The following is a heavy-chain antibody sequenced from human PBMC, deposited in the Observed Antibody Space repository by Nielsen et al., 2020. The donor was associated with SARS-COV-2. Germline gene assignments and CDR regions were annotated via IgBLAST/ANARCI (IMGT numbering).Heavy chain of an antibody. Sequence: LRLSCSVSGGSISSYYWSWIRQPPGKGLEWIGYIYYSGSTYYNPSLKSRIAISVDTSKNQFSLKLSSVTAADTAVYYCARGGRRGYSGYDDYYYYGMDVWGQGTTVTVSS. CDR3: ARGGRRGYSGYDDYYYYGMDV. D-gene: IGHD5-12*01. J-gene: IGHJ6*02. CDR2: IYYSGST. V-gene: IGHV4-30-4*01. CDR1: GGSISSYY.